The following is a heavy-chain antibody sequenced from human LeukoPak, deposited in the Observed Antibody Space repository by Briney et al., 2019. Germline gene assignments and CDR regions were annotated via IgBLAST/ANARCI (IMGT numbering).Heavy chain of an antibody. Sequence: ASVKVSCKXSGYTFTDYHIHWVRQAPGQGLEWMGITYPVGDFTNSAQKFQGRVTMTSDTPTNTFYMELSGLRFDDTAVYYCARDQWGPDGLWGQGTMVTVSS. CDR3: ARDQWGPDGL. CDR1: GYTFTDYH. CDR2: TYPVGDFT. J-gene: IGHJ3*01. D-gene: IGHD5-24*01. V-gene: IGHV1-46*01.